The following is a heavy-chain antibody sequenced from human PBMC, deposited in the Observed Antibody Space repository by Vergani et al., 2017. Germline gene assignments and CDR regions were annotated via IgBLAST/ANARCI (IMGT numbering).Heavy chain of an antibody. Sequence: QVQLVESGGGVVQPGGSLRLSCAASGFTFSSCGMHWVRQAPGKGLEWVAFIRYDGSNKYYADSVKGRFTISRDNSKNTLYLQMNSLRAEDTAVYYCAKSQRGGSYFDYWGQGTLVTVSS. CDR3: AKSQRGGSYFDY. V-gene: IGHV3-30*02. J-gene: IGHJ4*02. D-gene: IGHD1-26*01. CDR1: GFTFSSCG. CDR2: IRYDGSNK.